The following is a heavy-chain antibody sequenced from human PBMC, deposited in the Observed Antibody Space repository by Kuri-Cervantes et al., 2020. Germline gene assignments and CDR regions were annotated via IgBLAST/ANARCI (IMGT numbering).Heavy chain of an antibody. Sequence: ASVKVSCKASGYTFTGYYMHWVRQAPGQGLEWMGWINPNSGGIKYAQKFEGRVTMTRDTSISIVYMELSRLRSDDTAVYYCARRIGYSGYLGPWGQGTPVTVSS. J-gene: IGHJ5*02. CDR2: INPNSGGI. V-gene: IGHV1-2*02. CDR1: GYTFTGYY. D-gene: IGHD5-12*01. CDR3: ARRIGYSGYLGP.